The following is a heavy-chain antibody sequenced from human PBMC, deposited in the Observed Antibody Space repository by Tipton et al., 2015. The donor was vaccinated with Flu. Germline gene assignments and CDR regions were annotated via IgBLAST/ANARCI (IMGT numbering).Heavy chain of an antibody. CDR2: IYHSGST. CDR3: ARVLQWELRRGWFDP. Sequence: LSCTVSGYSISSGYYWGWIRQPPGKGLEWIGSIYHSGSTYYNPSLKSRVTISVDTSKNQFSLKLSSVTAADTAVYYCARVLQWELRRGWFDPWGQGTLVTVSS. J-gene: IGHJ5*02. CDR1: GYSISSGYY. V-gene: IGHV4-38-2*02. D-gene: IGHD1-26*01.